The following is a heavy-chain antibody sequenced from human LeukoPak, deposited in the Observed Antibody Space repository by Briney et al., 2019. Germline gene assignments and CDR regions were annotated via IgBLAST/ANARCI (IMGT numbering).Heavy chain of an antibody. Sequence: GGSVRLSCAASGFTFSSYEMSSVRQSPGKGLEWVSYISSSGSTIYYADSVKGRFTISRDNAKNSLYLQMNSLRAEDTAVYYCAELGITMIGGVWGKGTTVTISS. CDR1: GFTFSSYE. CDR3: AELGITMIGGV. D-gene: IGHD3-10*02. V-gene: IGHV3-48*03. J-gene: IGHJ6*04. CDR2: ISSSGSTI.